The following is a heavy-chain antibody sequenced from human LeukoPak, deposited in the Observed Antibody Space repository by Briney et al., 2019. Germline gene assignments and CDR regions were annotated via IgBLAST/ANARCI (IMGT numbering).Heavy chain of an antibody. CDR1: GGSISSYY. CDR2: IYTSGST. Sequence: SETLSLTCTVSGGSISSYYWSWIRQPAGKGLEWIGRIYTSGSTNYIPSLKSRVTLSLDTPKNQFSLKLSSVTAADTAVYYCARQTGSGLFILPGGQGTLVTVSS. CDR3: ARQTGSGLFILP. D-gene: IGHD3/OR15-3a*01. V-gene: IGHV4-4*07. J-gene: IGHJ4*02.